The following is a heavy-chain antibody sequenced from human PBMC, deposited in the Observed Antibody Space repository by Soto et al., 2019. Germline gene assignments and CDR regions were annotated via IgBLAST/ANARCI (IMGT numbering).Heavy chain of an antibody. CDR3: ARALAAAGTVSVYYYGMDV. Sequence: PGGALRLSCAASGFAFSDYYMSWIRQAPGKGLEWVSYISSSSSYTNYADSVKGRFTISRDNAKNSLYLQMNSLRAEDTAVYYCARALAAAGTVSVYYYGMDVWGQGTTVTVSS. J-gene: IGHJ6*02. CDR2: ISSSSSYT. CDR1: GFAFSDYY. V-gene: IGHV3-11*06. D-gene: IGHD6-13*01.